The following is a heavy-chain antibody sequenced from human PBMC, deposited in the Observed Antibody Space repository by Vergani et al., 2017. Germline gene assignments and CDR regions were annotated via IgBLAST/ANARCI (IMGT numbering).Heavy chain of an antibody. J-gene: IGHJ6*03. V-gene: IGHV4-34*01. CDR1: GGSFTSYH. CDR3: ARVNTETNGHLYYYYYMDV. CDR2: IDHTGRP. D-gene: IGHD4-11*01. Sequence: QVQLQQWGGGLLKPSETLSLTCVVHGGSFTSYHWTWIRQSPGEGLDWVGDIDHTGRPDYNPSLKSRLTMSVDKSRNQFSLTLNSVTATYTAIYFCARVNTETNGHLYYYYYMDVWGQGTAVTVS.